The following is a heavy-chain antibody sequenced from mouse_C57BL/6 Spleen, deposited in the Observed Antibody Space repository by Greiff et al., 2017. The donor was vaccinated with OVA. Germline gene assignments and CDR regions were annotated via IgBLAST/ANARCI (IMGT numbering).Heavy chain of an antibody. J-gene: IGHJ2*01. CDR2: INPNYGTT. V-gene: IGHV1-39*01. D-gene: IGHD4-1*01. CDR3: ARKGTGTRYYFDY. CDR1: GYSFTDYN. Sequence: VHVKQSGPELVKPGASVKISCKASGYSFTDYNMNWVKQSNGKSLEWIGVINPNYGTTSYNQKFKGKATLTVDQSSSTAYMQLNSLTSEDSAVYYCARKGTGTRYYFDYWGQGTTLTVSS.